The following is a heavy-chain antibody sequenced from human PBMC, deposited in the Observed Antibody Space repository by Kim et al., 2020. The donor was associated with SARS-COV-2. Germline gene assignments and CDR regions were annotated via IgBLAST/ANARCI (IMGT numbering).Heavy chain of an antibody. J-gene: IGHJ4*02. Sequence: GGSLRLSCAASGFTFSSYAMSWVRQAPGKGLEWVSVIYSGGSSAYYADSVKGRFTISRDNSKNTLYLQMNSLRAEDTAVYYCVKDFLRGYNYGYFDYWGQGTLVTVSS. CDR3: VKDFLRGYNYGYFDY. CDR1: GFTFSSYA. CDR2: IYSGGSSA. V-gene: IGHV3-23*03. D-gene: IGHD5-18*01.